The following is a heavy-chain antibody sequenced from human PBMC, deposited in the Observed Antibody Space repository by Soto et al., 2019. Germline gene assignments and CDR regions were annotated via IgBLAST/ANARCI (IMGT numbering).Heavy chain of an antibody. Sequence: GASVKVSCKASGGTFSSYAISWVRQAPGQGLEWMGGIIPIFGTANYAQKFQGRVTITADESTSTAYMELSSLRSEDTAVYYCARTPYGSGSYYNRGFIWFDPWGQGTLVTVSS. CDR1: GGTFSSYA. D-gene: IGHD3-10*01. CDR3: ARTPYGSGSYYNRGFIWFDP. V-gene: IGHV1-69*13. J-gene: IGHJ5*02. CDR2: IIPIFGTA.